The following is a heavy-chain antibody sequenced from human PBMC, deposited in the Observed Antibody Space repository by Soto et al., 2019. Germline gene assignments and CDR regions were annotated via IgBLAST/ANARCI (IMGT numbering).Heavy chain of an antibody. D-gene: IGHD1-26*01. Sequence: EMQLVESGGDLVQPGGSLRLSCAASKFSFSGYWLHWVRQPPGKGLMWVSRINPDGSRTTYADSVKGRFTISRDNAKNTLFLQMNSLRAEDTAVYYCARVASGRYDWFDPWGQGTLVTVSS. CDR3: ARVASGRYDWFDP. CDR2: INPDGSRT. J-gene: IGHJ5*02. V-gene: IGHV3-74*01. CDR1: KFSFSGYW.